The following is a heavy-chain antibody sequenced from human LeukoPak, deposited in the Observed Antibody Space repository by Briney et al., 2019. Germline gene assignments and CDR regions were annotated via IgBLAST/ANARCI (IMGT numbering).Heavy chain of an antibody. CDR2: IYYSGST. J-gene: IGHJ4*02. CDR3: ATYQRG. Sequence: PSETLSLTCTVSGGSISSYYWSWIRQPPGKGLEWIGYIYYSGSTYYNPSLKSRVTISVDTSKNQFSLKLSSVTAADTAVYYCATYQRGWGQGTLVTVSS. CDR1: GGSISSYY. D-gene: IGHD2-2*01. V-gene: IGHV4-59*12.